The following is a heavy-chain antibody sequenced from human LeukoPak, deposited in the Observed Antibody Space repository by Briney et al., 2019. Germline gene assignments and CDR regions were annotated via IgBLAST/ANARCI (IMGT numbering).Heavy chain of an antibody. D-gene: IGHD6-19*01. CDR1: GYSFTSYW. CDR2: IYPGDSDT. J-gene: IGHJ6*02. V-gene: IGHV5-51*01. CDR3: ARLTKVAGNYYYYGMDV. Sequence: GESLKISCKGSGYSFTSYWIGWVRQMPGKGLEWMGIIYPGDSDTRYSPSFQGQVTISADKSISTAYLRWSSLKASDTAMYYCARLTKVAGNYYYYGMDVWGQGTTVTVSS.